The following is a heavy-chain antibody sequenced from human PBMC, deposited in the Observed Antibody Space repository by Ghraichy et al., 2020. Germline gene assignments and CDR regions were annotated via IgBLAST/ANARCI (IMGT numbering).Heavy chain of an antibody. Sequence: GGSLRLSCAASGFPFSSYAMRWVRQATGKGLEWVSAIGDAGDAYYPGSVKGRFFISRENANNSLYLQLNSLRAGDTAVYYCARGHCSCGRCYYYFHYWGQG. J-gene: IGHJ4*02. D-gene: IGHD2-15*01. CDR3: ARGHCSCGRCYYYFHY. CDR1: GFPFSSYA. CDR2: IGDAGDA. V-gene: IGHV3-13*01.